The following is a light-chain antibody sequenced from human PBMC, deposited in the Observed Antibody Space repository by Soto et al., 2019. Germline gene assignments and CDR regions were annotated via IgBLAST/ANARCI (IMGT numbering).Light chain of an antibody. V-gene: IGLV2-8*01. Sequence: QSVLTQPPSASGSPGQSVTISCTGTSSDVGGYDYVSWYQQHPGKAPELINYEVNKRPSGVPDRFSGSKSGNTASLTVSGLQAEDEADYYCNSYSGSNNFVVFGTGTKVTVL. CDR3: NSYSGSNNFVV. CDR1: SSDVGGYDY. J-gene: IGLJ1*01. CDR2: EVN.